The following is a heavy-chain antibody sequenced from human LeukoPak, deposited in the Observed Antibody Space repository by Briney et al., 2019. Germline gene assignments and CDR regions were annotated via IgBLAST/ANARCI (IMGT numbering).Heavy chain of an antibody. CDR2: ISGSDGST. Sequence: PGGSLRLSCAASGFTFSSYAMSWVRQAPGKGLEWVSAISGSDGSTYYADSVKGRFTISRDNSKNTLYLQMNSLRAEDTAVYYCAKDTAAIVGYFDYWGQGTLVTVSS. D-gene: IGHD2-2*02. CDR3: AKDTAAIVGYFDY. V-gene: IGHV3-23*01. CDR1: GFTFSSYA. J-gene: IGHJ4*02.